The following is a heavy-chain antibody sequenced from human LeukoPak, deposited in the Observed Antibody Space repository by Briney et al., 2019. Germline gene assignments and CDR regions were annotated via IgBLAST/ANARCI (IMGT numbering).Heavy chain of an antibody. Sequence: SETLSLTCTVSGVSISGVGYYWGWIRQPPGKGLEWIGSISYGGSTYYNPSLKSRVFIYVDMSKNQVSLKLSSVTAADTALYYCAGYYYDSSDYFGCGQGTLVTVSS. CDR2: ISYGGST. J-gene: IGHJ4*02. D-gene: IGHD3-22*01. V-gene: IGHV4-39*01. CDR3: AGYYYDSSDYFG. CDR1: GVSISGVGYY.